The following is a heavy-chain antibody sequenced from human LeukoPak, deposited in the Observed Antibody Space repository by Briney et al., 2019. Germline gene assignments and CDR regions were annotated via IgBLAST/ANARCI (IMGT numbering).Heavy chain of an antibody. CDR1: GFTFDDYA. J-gene: IGHJ4*02. D-gene: IGHD3-10*01. CDR2: ISWNSGSI. Sequence: GRSLRLSCAASGFTFDDYAMHWVRQAPGKGLEWVSGISWNSGSIGYADSVKGRFTISRDNAKNSLYLQMNSLRAEDTALYYCAKAPPSDLDYGSGSYSYFDYWGQGTLVTVSS. V-gene: IGHV3-9*01. CDR3: AKAPPSDLDYGSGSYSYFDY.